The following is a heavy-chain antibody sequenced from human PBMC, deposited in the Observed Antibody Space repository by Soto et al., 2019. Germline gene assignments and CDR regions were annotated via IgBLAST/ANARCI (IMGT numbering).Heavy chain of an antibody. J-gene: IGHJ5*02. D-gene: IGHD6-19*01. CDR1: GGSVSGYY. CDR3: ARGPQWLRSDNWFDP. Sequence: QVQLQESGPGLVKPSETLSLTCTVSGGSVSGYYWSWIRQPPGKGLEWIGTTHYSGTSTYNPSLKSRVTLSLDTSNNQYSLRLTSVTAADTAVYYCARGPQWLRSDNWFDPWGQGTRVTVSS. V-gene: IGHV4-59*02. CDR2: THYSGTS.